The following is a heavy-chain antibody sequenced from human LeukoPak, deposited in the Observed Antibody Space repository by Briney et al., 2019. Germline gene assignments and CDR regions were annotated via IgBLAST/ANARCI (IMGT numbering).Heavy chain of an antibody. D-gene: IGHD3-22*01. CDR1: GFILSSYW. V-gene: IGHV3-7*05. CDR3: VRDSDRRSDY. J-gene: IGHJ4*01. CDR2: IKEGGSEK. Sequence: GGSLRLSCAASGFILSSYWMSWVRQAPGKGLEWVASIKEGGSEKYYVDSVKGRFTISRDSAKNSLYLQMNSLRAEDTAVYYCVRDSDRRSDYWGQEPWSPSPQ.